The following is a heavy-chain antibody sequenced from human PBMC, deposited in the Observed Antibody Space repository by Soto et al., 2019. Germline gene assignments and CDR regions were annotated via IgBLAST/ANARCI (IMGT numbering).Heavy chain of an antibody. J-gene: IGHJ4*02. CDR2: IIPIFGTA. Sequence: GASVKVSCKASGVTFSSYAISWVRQAPGQGLEWMGGIIPIFGTANYAQKFQGRVTITADESTSTAYMELSSLRSEDTAVYYCARGVSGWYFDYWGQGTLVTVSS. V-gene: IGHV1-69*13. D-gene: IGHD6-19*01. CDR1: GVTFSSYA. CDR3: ARGVSGWYFDY.